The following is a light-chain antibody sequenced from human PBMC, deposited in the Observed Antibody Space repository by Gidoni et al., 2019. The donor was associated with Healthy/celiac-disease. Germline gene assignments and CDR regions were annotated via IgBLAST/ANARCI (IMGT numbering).Light chain of an antibody. CDR1: QSISSW. V-gene: IGKV1-5*03. CDR2: KAS. Sequence: DIQITQSPSTLSASVGDRVTITCLASQSISSWLAWYQQKPGKAPKLLIYKASSLESGVPSRFRGSGYGTEFTLTISSLQPDDFATYYCQQYNSYSWTFGQGTKVEIK. J-gene: IGKJ1*01. CDR3: QQYNSYSWT.